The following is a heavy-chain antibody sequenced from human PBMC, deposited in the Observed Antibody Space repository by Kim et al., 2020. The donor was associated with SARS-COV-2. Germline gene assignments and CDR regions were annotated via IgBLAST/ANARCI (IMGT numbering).Heavy chain of an antibody. D-gene: IGHD3-10*01. J-gene: IGHJ4*02. CDR3: ATDWAAFSSGTYVFDF. V-gene: IGHV3-30*03. Sequence: NSVRSRFPISRDISKRTLFLQMNSLRPEDTAVYYCATDWAAFSSGTYVFDFWGRGTLVTVSS.